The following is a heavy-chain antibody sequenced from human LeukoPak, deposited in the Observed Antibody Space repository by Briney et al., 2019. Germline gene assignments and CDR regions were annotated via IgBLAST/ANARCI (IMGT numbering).Heavy chain of an antibody. CDR3: ARRKRLSYYYYMDV. J-gene: IGHJ6*03. Sequence: SETLSLTCTVSGGSISSSSYYWGWIRQPPGKGLEWIGSIYYSGSTYYNPSLKSRVTISVDTSKNQFSLKLSSVTAADTAVYYCARRKRLSYYYYMDVWGKGTTVTISS. CDR1: GGSISSSSYY. CDR2: IYYSGST. V-gene: IGHV4-39*07.